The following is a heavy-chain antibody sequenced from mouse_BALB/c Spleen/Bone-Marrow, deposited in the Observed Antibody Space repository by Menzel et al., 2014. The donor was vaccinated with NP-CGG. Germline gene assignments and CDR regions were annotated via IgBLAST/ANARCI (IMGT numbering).Heavy chain of an antibody. CDR1: GFTFSDYY. CDR3: ARQMAYAMDD. V-gene: IGHV5-12*02. Sequence: EVKLVESGGGLVQPGGSLKLSCATSGFTFSDYYMYWVRQTPEKRLEWVAYITKGGGSTYYPDIVNGRFTISRDNAKNTLYLQMSRLKSEDTAMYYCARQMAYAMDDWGQGTSVTVSS. J-gene: IGHJ4*01. CDR2: ITKGGGST.